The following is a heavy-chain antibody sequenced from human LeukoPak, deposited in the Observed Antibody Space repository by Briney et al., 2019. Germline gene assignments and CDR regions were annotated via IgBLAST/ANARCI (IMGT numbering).Heavy chain of an antibody. CDR1: GFTFSSYN. D-gene: IGHD3-22*01. CDR3: AREPDDSSGLTFDY. J-gene: IGHJ4*02. CDR2: ISSRSSYI. V-gene: IGHV3-21*01. Sequence: PGGSLRLSCAASGFTFSSYNMNWVRQAPGKGLEWVSSISSRSSYIDYADSVKGRFTISRDNAKNSLYLQMNSLRAEDTAVYYCAREPDDSSGLTFDYWGQGTLVTVSS.